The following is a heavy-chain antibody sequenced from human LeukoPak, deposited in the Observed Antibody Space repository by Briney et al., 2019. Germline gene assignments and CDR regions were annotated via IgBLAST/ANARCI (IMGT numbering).Heavy chain of an antibody. V-gene: IGHV4-34*01. CDR3: ARPHLNCSGGSCYYYNWFDP. CDR1: GGSFSGYY. D-gene: IGHD2-15*01. CDR2: INHSGST. J-gene: IGHJ5*02. Sequence: SETLSLTCAVYGGSFSGYYWSWIRQPPGKGLEWIGEINHSGSTNYNPSLKSRVTISVDTSKNQFSLKLSSVTAADTAVYYCARPHLNCSGGSCYYYNWFDPWGQGTLVTVSS.